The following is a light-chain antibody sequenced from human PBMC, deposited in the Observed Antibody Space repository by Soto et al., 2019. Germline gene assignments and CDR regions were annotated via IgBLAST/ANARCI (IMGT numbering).Light chain of an antibody. CDR3: QQRNYWPIT. Sequence: EFVLTQSPVTLSLSPGGRATLSCKASQSISNYLAWYQHKPGQAPRLLIYDASNRATGIPARFSGSGSGTDFTLTISSLEPEDFAVYYCQQRNYWPITLGQGTRLEIK. V-gene: IGKV3-11*01. CDR2: DAS. CDR1: QSISNY. J-gene: IGKJ5*01.